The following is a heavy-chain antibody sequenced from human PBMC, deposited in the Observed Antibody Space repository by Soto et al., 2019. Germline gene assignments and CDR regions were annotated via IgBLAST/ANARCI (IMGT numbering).Heavy chain of an antibody. Sequence: GSGPTLVNHTQTLTLTCTFSGFSLSTSGMCVSWIRQPPGKALEWLARIDWDDDKYYSTSLKTRLTISKDTSKNQVVLTMTNMDPVDTATYYCARTGCIAAAGPGNDFDYWGQGTLVTVSS. V-gene: IGHV2-70*11. CDR2: IDWDDDK. CDR1: GFSLSTSGMC. J-gene: IGHJ4*02. CDR3: ARTGCIAAAGPGNDFDY. D-gene: IGHD6-13*01.